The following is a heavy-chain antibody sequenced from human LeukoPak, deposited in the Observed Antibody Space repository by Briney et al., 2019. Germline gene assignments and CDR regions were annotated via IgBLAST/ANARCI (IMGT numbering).Heavy chain of an antibody. D-gene: IGHD3-10*01. CDR1: GYIFSDYY. CDR3: ARDHSIYFYGSGSSADY. J-gene: IGHJ4*02. CDR2: ISTYNGNT. V-gene: IGHV1-18*04. Sequence: ASVKVSCKASGYIFSDYYMHWVRQAPGQGLEWMGWISTYNGNTNYPENLQGRVTLTTDTSTSTVYMELRSLRSDDTAVYYCARDHSIYFYGSGSSADYWGQGNLVTVSS.